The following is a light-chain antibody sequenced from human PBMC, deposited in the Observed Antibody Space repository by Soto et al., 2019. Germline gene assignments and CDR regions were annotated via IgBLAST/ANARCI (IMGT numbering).Light chain of an antibody. Sequence: QSALTQPASVSGSPGQSITISCTGTSSDVGGYNYVSWYQQHPGKAPKLMIYEVSNRPSGVSNRFSGSKSGNTASLTISGLQAQDEADSYCSSYTNSSPYVFGTGTKVTVL. CDR1: SSDVGGYNY. J-gene: IGLJ1*01. CDR2: EVS. CDR3: SSYTNSSPYV. V-gene: IGLV2-14*01.